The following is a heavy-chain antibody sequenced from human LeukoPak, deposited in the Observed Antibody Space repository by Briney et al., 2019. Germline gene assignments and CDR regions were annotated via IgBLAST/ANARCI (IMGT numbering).Heavy chain of an antibody. V-gene: IGHV7-4-1*02. Sequence: AASVKVSCKASGYTFTNYAVNWVRQAPGQGLEWMGWINTNTGNPTYAQGFTGRFVFSLDTSVSTAYLQISSLKAEDTAVYYCAREGRSGSSWYLANWGQGVLVTVSS. CDR2: INTNTGNP. CDR3: AREGRSGSSWYLAN. J-gene: IGHJ4*02. D-gene: IGHD6-13*01. CDR1: GYTFTNYA.